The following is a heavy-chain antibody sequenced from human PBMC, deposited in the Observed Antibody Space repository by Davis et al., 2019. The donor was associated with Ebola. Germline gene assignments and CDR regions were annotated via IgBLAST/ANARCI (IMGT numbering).Heavy chain of an antibody. D-gene: IGHD2-21*01. CDR3: AREVPFCGGDCLDY. Sequence: PGGSLRLSCAASGFSFNNYAMHWVRQAPGKGLEWVAVISYDGRNKYYADSVKGRFTISRDNAKNSLFLQMNSLTAEDTALYYCAREVPFCGGDCLDYWGQGTLVTVSS. V-gene: IGHV3-30-3*01. CDR2: ISYDGRNK. J-gene: IGHJ4*02. CDR1: GFSFNNYA.